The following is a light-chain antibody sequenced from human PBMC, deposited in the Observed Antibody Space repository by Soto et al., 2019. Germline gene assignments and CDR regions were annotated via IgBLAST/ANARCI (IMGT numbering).Light chain of an antibody. V-gene: IGLV2-23*02. Sequence: QSALTQPASVSGSPGQSITISCTGTSSDGGSYNLVSWYQQHPGKAPKLMIYEVSKRPSGVSNRFSGSKSGNTASLTISGLQAEDEADYYCCSYAGSSAVVFGGGTQLTVL. CDR2: EVS. CDR1: SSDGGSYNL. J-gene: IGLJ2*01. CDR3: CSYAGSSAVV.